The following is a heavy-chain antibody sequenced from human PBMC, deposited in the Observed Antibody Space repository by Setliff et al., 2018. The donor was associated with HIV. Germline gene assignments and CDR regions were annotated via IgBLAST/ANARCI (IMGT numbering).Heavy chain of an antibody. J-gene: IGHJ4*02. D-gene: IGHD3-3*01. Sequence: QTGGSLRLSCAASGFTVSTSYMSWIRQAPGKGLEWASTIYSDGNTYHADSVKGRFTLSRDTSKNTLFLQMNSLRPEDTAVYYCARVRLYNTALDYWGQGTLVTVSS. CDR3: ARVRLYNTALDY. CDR1: GFTVSTSY. CDR2: IYSDGNT. V-gene: IGHV3-66*02.